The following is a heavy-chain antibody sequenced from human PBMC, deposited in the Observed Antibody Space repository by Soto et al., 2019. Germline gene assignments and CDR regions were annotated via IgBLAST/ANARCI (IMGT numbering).Heavy chain of an antibody. D-gene: IGHD3-3*01. J-gene: IGHJ6*02. CDR2: IHVSGKT. CDR1: GDSINNYY. Sequence: LSLTCTVSGDSINNYYWSWIRQPAGKGLEWIGRIHVSGKTNYNPSLKSRVTMSLDMSKNHFSLRLSSVTAADTAVYYCAGPSRDFWNGYPYYYGMDVWGQGTTVTVSS. CDR3: AGPSRDFWNGYPYYYGMDV. V-gene: IGHV4-4*07.